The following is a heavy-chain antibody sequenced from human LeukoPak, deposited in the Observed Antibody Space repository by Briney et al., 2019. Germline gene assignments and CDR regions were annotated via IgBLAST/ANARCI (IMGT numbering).Heavy chain of an antibody. Sequence: GASVKVSCKAPGYTFTSYAMHWVRQAPGQRLEWMGWINAGNGNTKYSQEFQGRVTITRDTSASTAYMELSSLRSEDMAVYYCARERGVRRWATFDIWGQGTMVTVSS. CDR2: INAGNGNT. D-gene: IGHD3-10*01. CDR3: ARERGVRRWATFDI. J-gene: IGHJ3*02. CDR1: GYTFTSYA. V-gene: IGHV1-3*03.